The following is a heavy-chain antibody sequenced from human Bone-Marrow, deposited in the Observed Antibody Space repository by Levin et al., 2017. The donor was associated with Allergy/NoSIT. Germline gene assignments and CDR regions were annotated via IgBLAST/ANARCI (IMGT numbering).Heavy chain of an antibody. J-gene: IGHJ4*02. V-gene: IGHV3-74*01. CDR3: ARDHLPYYYDSSGLLPDY. Sequence: GGSLRLSCAASGFTFSSYWMHWVRQAPGKGLVWVSRINSDGSSTSYADSVKGRFTISRDNAKNTLYLQMNSLRAEDTAVYYCARDHLPYYYDSSGLLPDYWGQGTLVTVSS. CDR2: INSDGSST. CDR1: GFTFSSYW. D-gene: IGHD3-22*01.